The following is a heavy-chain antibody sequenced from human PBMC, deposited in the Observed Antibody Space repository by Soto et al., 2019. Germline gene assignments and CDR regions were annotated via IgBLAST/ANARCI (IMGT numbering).Heavy chain of an antibody. D-gene: IGHD2-2*02. Sequence: GGSLRLSCAASGFTFSNAWMSWVRQAPGKGLEWVGRIKSKTDGGTTDYAAPVKGRFTISRDDSKNTLYLQMNSLKTEDTAVYYCTTRPEDFVVVPAAIAVDYWGQGTLVTVSS. CDR2: IKSKTDGGTT. J-gene: IGHJ4*02. CDR3: TTRPEDFVVVPAAIAVDY. CDR1: GFTFSNAW. V-gene: IGHV3-15*01.